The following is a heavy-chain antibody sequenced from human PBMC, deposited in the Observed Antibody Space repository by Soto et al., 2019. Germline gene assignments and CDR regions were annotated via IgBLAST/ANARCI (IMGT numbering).Heavy chain of an antibody. CDR1: GFTFSSYS. J-gene: IGHJ6*04. D-gene: IGHD3-3*01. V-gene: IGHV3-21*01. CDR2: ISSSSSYI. CDR3: ARWIFGVVINFGMDV. Sequence: GGSLRLSCAASGFTFSSYSMNWVRQAPGKGLEWVSSISSSSSYIYYADSVKGRFTISRDNAKNSLYLQMNSLRAEDTAVYYCARWIFGVVINFGMDVWGKGTKVTVAS.